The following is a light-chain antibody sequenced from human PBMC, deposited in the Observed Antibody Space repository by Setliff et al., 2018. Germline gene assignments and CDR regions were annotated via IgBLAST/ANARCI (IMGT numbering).Light chain of an antibody. V-gene: IGLV2-18*02. CDR2: KVS. CDR3: SSYTSRSTYI. CDR1: SSDVGNYDR. J-gene: IGLJ1*01. Sequence: QSALAQPPSVSGSPGQSVTISCTGTSSDVGNYDRVSWYQQAPGTAPKLMIYKVSSRPSGVPDRFSGSKSGNTASLTISGLQADDEADYYCSSYTSRSTYIFGTGTKVTVL.